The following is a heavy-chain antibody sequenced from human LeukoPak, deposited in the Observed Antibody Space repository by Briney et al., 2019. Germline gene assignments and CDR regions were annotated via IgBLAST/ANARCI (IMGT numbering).Heavy chain of an antibody. D-gene: IGHD3-22*01. J-gene: IGHJ6*03. CDR1: GDSISSGSYY. CDR3: ARERVTYYYNSSGPITYDYMDV. Sequence: SQTLSLTCTVSGDSISSGSYYWSWIRQPAGKGLEWIGRIYTSGSTNYNASLMSRVTISVDTSKNQFSLKLSSVTAADTAVYYCARERVTYYYNSSGPITYDYMDVWGKGTTVTVSS. CDR2: IYTSGST. V-gene: IGHV4-61*02.